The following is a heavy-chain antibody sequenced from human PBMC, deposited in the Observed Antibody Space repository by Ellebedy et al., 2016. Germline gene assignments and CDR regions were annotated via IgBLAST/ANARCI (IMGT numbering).Heavy chain of an antibody. V-gene: IGHV3-21*04. CDR3: VKDPGNEEDF. J-gene: IGHJ4*02. CDR2: ISGGRDYI. Sequence: GESLKISXVGSGFTFTTYNMNWVRQAPGKGLEWVSSISGGRDYIYYADSMKGRFTISRDNVKNTVDLQMNSLRAEDTALYYCVKDPGNEEDFWGQGTLVTVSS. D-gene: IGHD1-1*01. CDR1: GFTFTTYN.